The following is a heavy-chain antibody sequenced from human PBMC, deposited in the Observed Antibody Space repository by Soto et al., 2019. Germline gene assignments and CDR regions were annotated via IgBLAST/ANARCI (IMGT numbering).Heavy chain of an antibody. J-gene: IGHJ4*02. CDR1: GFSLTTSGVG. CDR3: ARGGMWRSFDY. Sequence: QFSLKESGPTLVKPTQTLTLTCTFSGFSLTTSGVGVAWIRQPPGKALEWLALIYGDDDKRYSPSLKSRLTITKDTSKDQVVLTMTNVDPVDTATYYCARGGMWRSFDYWGQGTLVTVSS. V-gene: IGHV2-5*02. CDR2: IYGDDDK. D-gene: IGHD2-21*01.